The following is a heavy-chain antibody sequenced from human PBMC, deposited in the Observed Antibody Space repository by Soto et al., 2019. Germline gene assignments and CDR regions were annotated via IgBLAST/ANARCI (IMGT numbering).Heavy chain of an antibody. CDR3: ARDGDSYYFDY. J-gene: IGHJ4*02. D-gene: IGHD4-17*01. CDR1: GFTFSSYG. CDR2: IWYDGSNK. V-gene: IGHV3-33*01. Sequence: QVQLVESGGGVVQLGRSLRLSCAASGFTFSSYGMHWVRQAPGKGLEWVAVIWYDGSNKYYADSVKGRFTISRDNSKNTLYLQMNSMRGEDTAVYYWARDGDSYYFDYWGQGTLVTVSS.